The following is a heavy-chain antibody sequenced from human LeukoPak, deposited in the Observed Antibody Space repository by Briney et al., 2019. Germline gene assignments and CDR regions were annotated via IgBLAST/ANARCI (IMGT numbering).Heavy chain of an antibody. CDR2: IWYDENNK. J-gene: IGHJ3*02. D-gene: IGHD2-15*01. V-gene: IGHV3-33*01. Sequence: GGSLRLSCAASGFTFSSYGMHWVRQAPGKGLEGVAVIWYDENNKYYADSVKGRFTISRDNSKNTLYLQMNSLRAEDTAVYYCARDVADAFDIWGQGTMVTVSS. CDR1: GFTFSSYG. CDR3: ARDVADAFDI.